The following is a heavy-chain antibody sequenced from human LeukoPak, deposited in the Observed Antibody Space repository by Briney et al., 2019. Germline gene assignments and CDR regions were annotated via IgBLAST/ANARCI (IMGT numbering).Heavy chain of an antibody. Sequence: PGGSLRLSCAASGFTLSSYAMSWVRQAPGRGLEWVSGISGSGGSTYYADSVRGRFTISGDNFQNTLYLQMNSLRAEDTAVYYCATAWNGWYFDYWGQGTLVTVSS. CDR1: GFTLSSYA. V-gene: IGHV3-23*01. CDR2: ISGSGGST. D-gene: IGHD1-1*01. J-gene: IGHJ4*02. CDR3: ATAWNGWYFDY.